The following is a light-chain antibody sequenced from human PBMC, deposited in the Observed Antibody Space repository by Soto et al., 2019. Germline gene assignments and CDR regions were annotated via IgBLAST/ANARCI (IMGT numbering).Light chain of an antibody. V-gene: IGLV2-8*01. CDR3: SSFAGGGNPVL. J-gene: IGLJ2*01. Sequence: QSVLTQPPSASGSLGQSVTISCTGTSSDVGGYNYVSWHQQHPGKAPKLMIYEVTKRPSGVPDRFSGSKSGNTGSLTVSGLQAEDEADYYCSSFAGGGNPVLFGGGTKLTVL. CDR2: EVT. CDR1: SSDVGGYNY.